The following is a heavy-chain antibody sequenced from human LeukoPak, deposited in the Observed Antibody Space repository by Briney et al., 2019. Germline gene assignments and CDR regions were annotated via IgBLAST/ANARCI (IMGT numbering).Heavy chain of an antibody. CDR3: ARGDYILVVPATDNRFDP. D-gene: IGHD2-2*01. J-gene: IGHJ5*02. Sequence: GASVKVSFKSSVYTFTGYYMHWVRQAPGQGLEWMXXXXXNSGGTNYEQKFQGRVTMTRDTSISKANMEPSRLRTEDTAVYCCARGDYILVVPATDNRFDPWGQGTLVTVSS. CDR1: VYTFTGYY. V-gene: IGHV1-2*02. CDR2: XXXNSGGT.